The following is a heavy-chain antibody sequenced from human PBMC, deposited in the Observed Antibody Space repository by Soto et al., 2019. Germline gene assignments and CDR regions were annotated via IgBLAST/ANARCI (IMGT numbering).Heavy chain of an antibody. CDR3: ARGWQTVTGTYDY. V-gene: IGHV4-59*08. D-gene: IGHD1-1*01. CDR2: IYYSGST. J-gene: IGHJ4*02. Sequence: SETLSLTCTVSGGSLSSYYWSWIRQPPGKGLEWIGSIYYSGSTNYNPSLKSRVTISVDTSKSQFSLKLGSVTAADTAVYYCARGWQTVTGTYDYWGQGTLVTVSS. CDR1: GGSLSSYY.